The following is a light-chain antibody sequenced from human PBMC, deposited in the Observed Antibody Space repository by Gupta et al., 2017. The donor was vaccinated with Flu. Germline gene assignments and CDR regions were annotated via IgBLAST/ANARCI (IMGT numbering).Light chain of an antibody. CDR2: DAS. CDR3: QERDNWRFT. Sequence: PATLSSFPGERATLSCRASQRISNYLAWYQQKPGQAPRLLIYDASNRATGIPARFSGSGSGTAFTLSISSLEPEDFGVYYCQERDNWRFTFGRGTKVEIK. J-gene: IGKJ4*01. V-gene: IGKV3-11*01. CDR1: QRISNY.